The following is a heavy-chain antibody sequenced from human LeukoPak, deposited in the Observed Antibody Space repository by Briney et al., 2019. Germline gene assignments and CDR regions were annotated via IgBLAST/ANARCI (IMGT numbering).Heavy chain of an antibody. D-gene: IGHD1-20*01. CDR3: ARVPLEYNWVAD. J-gene: IGHJ4*02. Sequence: ASVKVSCKPSGYTFNVYAISWLRQAPGQGPEWMAWISGYSSSTSYAQKFQGRVTVTTDTSTNTAYTELRSLRSDDTAMYYCARVPLEYNWVADWGQGTLITVPS. V-gene: IGHV1-18*01. CDR1: GYTFNVYA. CDR2: ISGYSSST.